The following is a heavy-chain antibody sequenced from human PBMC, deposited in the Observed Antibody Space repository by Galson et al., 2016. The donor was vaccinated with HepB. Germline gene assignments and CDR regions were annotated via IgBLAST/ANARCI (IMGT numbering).Heavy chain of an antibody. CDR2: INDRGIST. Sequence: SLRLSCAASGFTFSTYAMSWVRQAPGKGLEWVSSINDRGISTYYVDSVKGRFTIFRDNSKNTLYLQMNSLRAEDTAIYYCAKDDCGSNSCYKIFDYWGQGTLVTVSS. CDR1: GFTFSTYA. V-gene: IGHV3-23*01. J-gene: IGHJ4*02. CDR3: AKDDCGSNSCYKIFDY. D-gene: IGHD2-2*02.